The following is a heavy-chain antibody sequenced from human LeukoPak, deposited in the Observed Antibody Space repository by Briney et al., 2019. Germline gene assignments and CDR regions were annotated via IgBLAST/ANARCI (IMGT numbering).Heavy chain of an antibody. CDR1: GFTVSSNY. D-gene: IGHD5-24*01. Sequence: PGGSLRLSCAASGFTVSSNYMSWVRQAPGKGLEWVSVIYSGGSTYYADSVKGRFTISRDNSKNTLYLQMNSLRAEDTAVYYCARDSYGWLQSGHAFDIWGQGTIVTVSS. CDR2: IYSGGST. V-gene: IGHV3-53*01. CDR3: ARDSYGWLQSGHAFDI. J-gene: IGHJ3*02.